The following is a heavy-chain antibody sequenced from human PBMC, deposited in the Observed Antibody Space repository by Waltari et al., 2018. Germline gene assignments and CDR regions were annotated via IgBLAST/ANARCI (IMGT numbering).Heavy chain of an antibody. V-gene: IGHV4-59*01. J-gene: IGHJ6*02. CDR2: IYYSWST. CDR1: GGSISSYY. D-gene: IGHD2-2*01. CDR3: ARDVVVPAAIYYGMDV. Sequence: QVQLQESGPGLVKPSETLSLTCTVTGGSISSYYWSWIRPPPGKGLELIGYIYYSWSTNYNPSLKSRVTISVDTSKNQFSLKLSSVTAADTAVYYCARDVVVPAAIYYGMDVWGQGTTVTVSS.